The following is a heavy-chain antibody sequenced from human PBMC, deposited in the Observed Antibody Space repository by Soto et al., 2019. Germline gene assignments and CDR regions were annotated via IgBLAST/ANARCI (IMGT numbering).Heavy chain of an antibody. D-gene: IGHD2-21*02. V-gene: IGHV4-31*03. J-gene: IGHJ6*02. CDR3: ARASRLLSYCGGDCYAPAYGMDV. Sequence: QVQLQESGPGLVKPSQTLSLTCTVSGGSISSGGYYWSWIRQHPGKVLEWSGYICYSGSTYYNPSLLRRVTISVDTSKNQSSLKLSSVTAADTAVYYCARASRLLSYCGGDCYAPAYGMDVWGQGTTVTVSS. CDR1: GGSISSGGYY. CDR2: ICYSGST.